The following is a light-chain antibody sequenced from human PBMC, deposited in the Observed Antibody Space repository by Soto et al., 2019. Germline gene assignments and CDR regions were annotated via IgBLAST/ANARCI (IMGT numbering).Light chain of an antibody. J-gene: IGLJ1*01. Sequence: QSVLTQPPSVSGAPGQRVTISCTGSSSNIGAGYDVHWYQQLPGTAPKLLIYGNSNRPSGVSNRFSGSKSGNTASLTISNLQAEDEADYYCSSYTTSNTRQIVFGTGTKVTVL. CDR3: SSYTTSNTRQIV. CDR2: GNS. V-gene: IGLV1-40*01. CDR1: SSNIGAGYD.